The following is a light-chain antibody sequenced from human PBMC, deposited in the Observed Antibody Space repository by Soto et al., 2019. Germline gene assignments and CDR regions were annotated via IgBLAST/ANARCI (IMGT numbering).Light chain of an antibody. J-gene: IGLJ3*02. V-gene: IGLV2-14*01. CDR2: EVS. CDR1: SSDVGAYNY. CDR3: SSYTSNSTPGV. Sequence: QSALTQPASVSGSPGQSITISCTGTSSDVGAYNYVSWYQHHPGKAPKLMIYEVSNRPSGVSNRFSGSKSGNTASLTISGLQTEDEADYYCSSYTSNSTPGVFGGGTKLTVL.